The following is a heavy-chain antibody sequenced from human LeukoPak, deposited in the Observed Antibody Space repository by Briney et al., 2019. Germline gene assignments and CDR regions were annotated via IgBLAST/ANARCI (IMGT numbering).Heavy chain of an antibody. CDR1: GFTFSSYA. CDR3: ARDPTYVRFLETIFPIMDV. CDR2: ISYDGSNK. V-gene: IGHV3-30-3*01. Sequence: PGRSLRLSCAASGFTFSSYAMHWVRQAPGKGLEWVAVISYDGSNKYYADSVKGRFTISRDNSKNTLYLQMNSLRAEDTAVYYCARDPTYVRFLETIFPIMDVWGKGTTVTVSS. J-gene: IGHJ6*03. D-gene: IGHD3-3*01.